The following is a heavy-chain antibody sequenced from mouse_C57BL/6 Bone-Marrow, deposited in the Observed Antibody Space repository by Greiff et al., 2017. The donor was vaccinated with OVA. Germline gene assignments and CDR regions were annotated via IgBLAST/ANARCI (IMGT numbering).Heavy chain of an antibody. D-gene: IGHD2-1*01. CDR1: GFTFSSYG. CDR3: ARRGNWSFDD. V-gene: IGHV5-6*01. J-gene: IGHJ2*01. CDR2: ISSGGSYT. Sequence: EVHLVESGGDLVKPGGSLKLSCAASGFTFSSYGMSWVRQTPDKRLEWVATISSGGSYTYYPDSVKGRVTISRDNAKNTLNQQRSSLKSEDTAMDYCARRGNWSFDDWGQGTTLTVSS.